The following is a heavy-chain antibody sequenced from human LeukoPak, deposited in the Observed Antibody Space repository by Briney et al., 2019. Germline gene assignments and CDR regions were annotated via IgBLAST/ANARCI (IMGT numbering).Heavy chain of an antibody. J-gene: IGHJ6*02. CDR2: ISTSGSPI. CDR1: GFTFSNYY. CDR3: ARDLAASGYYGSVDYYGMDV. Sequence: GGSLRLSCAASGFTFSNYYMNWIRQAPGKGLEWVSYISTSGSPIYYADSVKGRFTISRDNAKNSLYLQMNSLRAEDTAIYYCARDLAASGYYGSVDYYGMDVWGQGTTVTVSS. D-gene: IGHD3-10*01. V-gene: IGHV3-11*01.